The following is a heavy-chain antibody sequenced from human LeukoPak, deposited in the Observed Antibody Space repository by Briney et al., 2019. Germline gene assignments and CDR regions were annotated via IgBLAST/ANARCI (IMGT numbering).Heavy chain of an antibody. J-gene: IGHJ5*02. Sequence: PGGSLRLSCAASGFTFSSFWMHWVRQAPGKGLGWVSRINNDGSSTAYADSVKGRFTISRDNAKNTLYLQMNSLRAEDTAVYYCARDSFVTISGGWNWFDPWGQGTLVTVSS. CDR2: INNDGSST. D-gene: IGHD3-3*01. CDR3: ARDSFVTISGGWNWFDP. CDR1: GFTFSSFW. V-gene: IGHV3-74*01.